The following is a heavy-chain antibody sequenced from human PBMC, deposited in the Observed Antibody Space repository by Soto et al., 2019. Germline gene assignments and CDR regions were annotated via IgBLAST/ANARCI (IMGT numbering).Heavy chain of an antibody. CDR3: ARDYYYDRRGYPGAYYYGLDV. CDR1: GGSFSSYY. J-gene: IGHJ6*02. D-gene: IGHD3-22*01. CDR2: IDYSGST. Sequence: EILSVTATAAGGSFSSYYWSWIRRPPEKGLEWIGHIDYSGSTKYNPFFKSRVTISVDASKNHVSLKLRSVTAADTAVYYCARDYYYDRRGYPGAYYYGLDVWGQGTKVTVPS. V-gene: IGHV4-59*01.